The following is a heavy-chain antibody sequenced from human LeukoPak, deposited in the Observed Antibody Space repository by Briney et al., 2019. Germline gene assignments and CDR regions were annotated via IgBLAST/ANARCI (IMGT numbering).Heavy chain of an antibody. CDR2: INPNSGGT. J-gene: IGHJ5*02. CDR1: GYTFTGYY. V-gene: IGHV1-2*04. Sequence: ASVKVSCKASGYTFTGYYMHWVRQAPGQGLEWMGWINPNSGGTNYAQKFQGWVTMTRDTSISTAYMELSRLRSDDTAVYYCALSRRYDSSSYSFNWFDPWGQGTLVTVSS. D-gene: IGHD3-22*01. CDR3: ALSRRYDSSSYSFNWFDP.